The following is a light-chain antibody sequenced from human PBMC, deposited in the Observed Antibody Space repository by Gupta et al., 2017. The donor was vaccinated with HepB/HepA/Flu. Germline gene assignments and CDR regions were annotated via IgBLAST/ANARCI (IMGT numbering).Light chain of an antibody. J-gene: IGLJ2*01. Sequence: QPVLTQSSSASASLGSSVNLTCTLSSGHSSYIIAWHQQQPGTAPRYLMMLEYSGGYNKGSGVPYPVAGSRSAAARSLNISNLQSEDESDYYWENWDSKVFGGGTKLTVL. V-gene: IGLV4-60*03. CDR2: LEYSGGY. CDR1: SGHSSYI. CDR3: ENWDSKV.